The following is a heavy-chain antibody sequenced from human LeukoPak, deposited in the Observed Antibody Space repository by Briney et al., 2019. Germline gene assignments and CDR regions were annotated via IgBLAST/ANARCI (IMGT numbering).Heavy chain of an antibody. Sequence: GGSQRLSCAASGFTFSSHGMSWVRQAPGKGLEWVSTISGSGDYTYYADSVKGRFTISRDNSKNTLYLQMNSLRSEDTAVYYCAKRGINYGDYILGYWGQGILVTVSS. CDR3: AKRGINYGDYILGY. V-gene: IGHV3-23*01. J-gene: IGHJ4*02. CDR2: ISGSGDYT. CDR1: GFTFSSHG. D-gene: IGHD4-17*01.